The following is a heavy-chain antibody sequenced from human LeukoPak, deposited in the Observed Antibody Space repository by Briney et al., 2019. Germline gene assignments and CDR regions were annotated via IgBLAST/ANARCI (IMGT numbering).Heavy chain of an antibody. J-gene: IGHJ4*02. CDR1: GFTFPMYS. CDR3: AKSHYRSGGAELDY. CDR2: ISGSGDST. Sequence: GRCLRLSCAASGFTFPMYSMSWVRLPPGEGLGWVSIISGSGDSTDHADSVKGRFTISRDNSKNTVSLHLNSLRAEDTALYYCAKSHYRSGGAELDYWGQGTLVTVSS. D-gene: IGHD6-25*01. V-gene: IGHV3-23*01.